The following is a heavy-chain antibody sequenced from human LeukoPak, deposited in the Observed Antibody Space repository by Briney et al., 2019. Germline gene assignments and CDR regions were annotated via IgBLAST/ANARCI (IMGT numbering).Heavy chain of an antibody. J-gene: IGHJ4*02. V-gene: IGHV3-23*01. CDR3: ASRHSGYDSVRY. CDR1: GFTFSSYA. CDR2: IRGSGGST. Sequence: PGGSLRLSCAASGFTFSSYAMSWVRQAPGKGLEWVSAIRGSGGSTYYADSVKGRFTISRDNSKNTLYLQMNSLRAEDTAVYYCASRHSGYDSVRYWGQGTLVTVSS. D-gene: IGHD5-12*01.